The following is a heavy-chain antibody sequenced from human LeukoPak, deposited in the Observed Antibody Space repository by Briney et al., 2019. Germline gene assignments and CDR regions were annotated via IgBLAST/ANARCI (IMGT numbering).Heavy chain of an antibody. Sequence: GGSLRLSCVASGFPFSSYWMTWVRQAPGKGLEWVANIKQDGSVKPYVDSVKGRFTISRDNAKNSLFLQMNSLRAEDTAVYYCARDNGWSADFWGQGTLVTVSS. CDR1: GFPFSSYW. CDR3: ARDNGWSADF. D-gene: IGHD2-15*01. CDR2: IKQDGSVK. V-gene: IGHV3-7*03. J-gene: IGHJ4*02.